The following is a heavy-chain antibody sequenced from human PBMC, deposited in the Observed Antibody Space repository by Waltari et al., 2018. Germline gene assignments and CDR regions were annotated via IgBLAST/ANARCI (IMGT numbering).Heavy chain of an antibody. CDR2: IHAGGNT. J-gene: IGHJ4*02. D-gene: IGHD4-17*01. CDR1: GFAVSSSY. CDR3: AKDRSYGHSLAN. V-gene: IGHV3-53*01. Sequence: EVLLMESGGGLLQRGGSLRLSCAASGFAVSSSYMNWVRQAPGRGLDWFSGIHAGGNTYYADSVQGRFTISRDNSKNTLYLQMNSLRAEDTAVYYCAKDRSYGHSLANWGQGTLVTVSS.